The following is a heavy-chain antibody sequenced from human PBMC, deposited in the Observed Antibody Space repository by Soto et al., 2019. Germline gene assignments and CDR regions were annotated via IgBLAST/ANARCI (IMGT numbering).Heavy chain of an antibody. CDR3: AGPSSYYDSSGPFDY. Sequence: GGSLRLSCAASGFTVSSNYMSWVRQAPGKGLEWVSVIYSGGSTYYADSVKGRFTISRDNSKNTLYLQMNSLRAEDTAVYYCAGPSSYYDSSGPFDYWGQGTLVTVSS. CDR2: IYSGGST. V-gene: IGHV3-53*01. CDR1: GFTVSSNY. D-gene: IGHD3-22*01. J-gene: IGHJ4*02.